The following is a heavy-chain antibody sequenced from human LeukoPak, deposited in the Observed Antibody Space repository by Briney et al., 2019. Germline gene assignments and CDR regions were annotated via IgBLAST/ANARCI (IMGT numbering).Heavy chain of an antibody. D-gene: IGHD3-10*01. Sequence: PSETLSLTCTVSGGSISSSSYYWGWIRQPPGKGLEWIGSIYYSGSTYYNPSLKSRVTISVDTSKNQFSLKLSSVTAADTAVYYCARDSGSLLDYLSQGTLVTVSS. CDR3: ARDSGSLLDY. J-gene: IGHJ4*02. CDR2: IYYSGST. CDR1: GGSISSSSYY. V-gene: IGHV4-39*02.